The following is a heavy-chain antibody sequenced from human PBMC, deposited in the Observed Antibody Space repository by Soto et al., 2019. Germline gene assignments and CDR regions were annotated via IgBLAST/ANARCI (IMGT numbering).Heavy chain of an antibody. D-gene: IGHD3-22*01. V-gene: IGHV3-21*01. CDR1: GFTFNSYS. J-gene: IGHJ6*02. CDR2: ISSSSSYI. Sequence: PGGSLRLSCAASGFTFNSYSMNWVRQAPGKGLEWVSSISSSSSYIYYADSVKGRFTISRDNAKNSLYLQMNSLRAEDTAVYYCARDSVDTAYDYYDSSGYYRPSYYYGMDVWGQGTTVTVSS. CDR3: ARDSVDTAYDYYDSSGYYRPSYYYGMDV.